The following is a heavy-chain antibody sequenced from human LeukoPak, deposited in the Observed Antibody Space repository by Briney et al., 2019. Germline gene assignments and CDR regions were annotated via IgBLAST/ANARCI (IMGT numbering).Heavy chain of an antibody. Sequence: GGSLRLSCAASVFTFSSYSMHWVRQAPCKGLEWLEVISYDGGNKYYADSVKGRFTISRDNSKNTLYLQMNSLRAEDTAVYYCARDQAARLSIYYFDYWGQGTLVTVSS. J-gene: IGHJ4*02. D-gene: IGHD6-6*01. CDR2: ISYDGGNK. CDR3: ARDQAARLSIYYFDY. CDR1: VFTFSSYS. V-gene: IGHV3-30-3*01.